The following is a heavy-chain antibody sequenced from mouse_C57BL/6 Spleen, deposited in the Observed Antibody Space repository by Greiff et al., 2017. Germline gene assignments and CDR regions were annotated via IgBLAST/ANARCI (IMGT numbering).Heavy chain of an antibody. V-gene: IGHV1-4*01. CDR2: INPSSGYT. J-gene: IGHJ4*01. CDR3: AREDRYYYAMDY. CDR1: GYTFTSYT. Sequence: QVQLQQSGAELARPGASVKMSCKASGYTFTSYTMHWVKQRPGQGLEWIGYINPSSGYTKYNQKFKDKATLTADKSSSTAYIQLSSLTSEDSAVYYCAREDRYYYAMDYWGQGTSVTVSS.